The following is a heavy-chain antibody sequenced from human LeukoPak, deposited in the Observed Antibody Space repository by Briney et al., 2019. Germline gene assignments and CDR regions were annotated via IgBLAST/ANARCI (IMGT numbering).Heavy chain of an antibody. CDR3: ASGSHRAAPGDVNYYMVV. CDR1: ALTVSTNG. CDR2: IWYDGSTK. Sequence: GGSLLLSCAASALTVSTNGMDWVRQGPGKGREWVVVIWYDGSTKYYADSVKGRFTVFRDSSGYKLYRQIIRPRAEESAAYDCASGSHRAAPGDVNYYMVVWGKGTPVTVSS. V-gene: IGHV3-33*01. J-gene: IGHJ6*03. D-gene: IGHD6-13*01.